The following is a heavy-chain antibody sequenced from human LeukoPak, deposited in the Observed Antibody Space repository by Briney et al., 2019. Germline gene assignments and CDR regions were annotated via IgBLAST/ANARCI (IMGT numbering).Heavy chain of an antibody. Sequence: SETLSLTCAVYGGSFSGYYWSWIRQPPGKGLEWIGEINHSGSTNYNPSLKSRVTISVDTSKSQFSLKLSSVTAADTAVYYCAREKDRPAGGWFDPWGQGTLVTVSS. CDR1: GGSFSGYY. CDR3: AREKDRPAGGWFDP. V-gene: IGHV4-34*01. CDR2: INHSGST. J-gene: IGHJ5*02. D-gene: IGHD3-10*01.